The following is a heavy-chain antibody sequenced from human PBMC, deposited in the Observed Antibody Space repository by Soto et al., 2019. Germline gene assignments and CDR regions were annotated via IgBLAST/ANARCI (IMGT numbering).Heavy chain of an antibody. CDR2: ISAYNGNT. D-gene: IGHD1-26*01. V-gene: IGHV1-18*01. J-gene: IGHJ4*02. CDR1: GYNFPTYG. Sequence: QVPLVQSGVEVKKPGASVKVSCKAAGYNFPTYGITWVRQAPGQGRELMGGISAYNGNTNYAQKFHDRVTMTTDTSTSTAYMELRSLQSDCTAVYYCARDFGRDLSVLGAVFDYWGQGTLVTV. CDR3: ARDFGRDLSVLGAVFDY.